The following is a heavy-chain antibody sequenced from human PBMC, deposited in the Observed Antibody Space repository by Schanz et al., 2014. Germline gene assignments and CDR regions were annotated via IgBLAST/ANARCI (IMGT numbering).Heavy chain of an antibody. D-gene: IGHD3-10*01. J-gene: IGHJ4*02. CDR3: AKGKSEVRGIILDY. CDR1: GFTFSIYG. V-gene: IGHV3-23*01. CDR2: MIGSGSSV. Sequence: EVQLLESGGGLVQPGGSLRLSCAASGFTFSIYGMSWVRQAPGKGLEWVSRMIGSGSSVFYADSVKGRFTISRDNLKNTVYLQMNSLRAGDTALYCCAKGKSEVRGIILDYWGQGTMVAVSS.